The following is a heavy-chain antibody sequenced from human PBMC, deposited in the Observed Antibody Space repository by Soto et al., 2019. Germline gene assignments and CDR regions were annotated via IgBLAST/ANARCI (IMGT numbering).Heavy chain of an antibody. Sequence: ASVKVSCKASGGTFSSYAISWVRQAPGQGLEWMGGIIPIFGTANYAQKFQGRVTITADESTSTAYMELSSLRSEDTAVYYCARVGYSSSLDYYYGMDVRGQGTTVTVSS. CDR2: IIPIFGTA. J-gene: IGHJ6*02. CDR1: GGTFSSYA. D-gene: IGHD6-13*01. CDR3: ARVGYSSSLDYYYGMDV. V-gene: IGHV1-69*13.